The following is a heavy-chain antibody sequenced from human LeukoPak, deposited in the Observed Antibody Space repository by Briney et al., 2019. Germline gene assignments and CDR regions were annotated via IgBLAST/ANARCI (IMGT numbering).Heavy chain of an antibody. J-gene: IGHJ4*02. D-gene: IGHD3-22*01. Sequence: ASETVSYKASGYTFTSYYMHWVRQAPRQGREGVGIIKPSGGSKSYEQKYQGRVTMTRDTSTSTVYMELSSLRSEDTAVYYCARRLYYYDNSDPGGWGQGTLVTVSS. CDR3: ARRLYYYDNSDPGG. V-gene: IGHV1-46*01. CDR1: GYTFTSYY. CDR2: IKPSGGSK.